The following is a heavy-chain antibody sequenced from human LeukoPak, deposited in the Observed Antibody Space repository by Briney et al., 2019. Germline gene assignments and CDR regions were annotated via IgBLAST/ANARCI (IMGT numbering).Heavy chain of an antibody. V-gene: IGHV4-4*02. CDR1: GVSISISNW. CDR2: IYHSGST. Sequence: PSETLSLTCAVFGVSISISNWWSWVRQPPGKGLEWIGEIYHSGSTNYNPSLKSRVTISVDKSKNQFSLKLSSVTAADTAVYYCARDDHYGSSGYYYGFEGAFDIWGQGTMVTVSS. D-gene: IGHD3-22*01. CDR3: ARDDHYGSSGYYYGFEGAFDI. J-gene: IGHJ3*02.